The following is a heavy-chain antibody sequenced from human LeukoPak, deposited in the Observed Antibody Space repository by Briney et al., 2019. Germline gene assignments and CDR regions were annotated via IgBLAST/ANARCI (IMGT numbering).Heavy chain of an antibody. CDR1: GGSISSGSYY. CDR2: IYTSGST. CDR3: ARKQWVEYYFES. V-gene: IGHV4-61*02. J-gene: IGHJ4*02. Sequence: PSETLSLTCTVSGGSISSGSYYWSWIRQPAGKGLEWIGRIYTSGSTNYNPSLQSRVTISVDTSKNQFSLKLSSVTAADTAVYYCARKQWVEYYFESWGQGTPVTVSS. D-gene: IGHD6-19*01.